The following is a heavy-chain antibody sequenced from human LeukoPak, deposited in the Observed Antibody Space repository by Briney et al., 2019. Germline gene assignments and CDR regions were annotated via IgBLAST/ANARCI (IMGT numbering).Heavy chain of an antibody. J-gene: IGHJ3*02. V-gene: IGHV6-1*01. CDR2: TYYRSQLYN. CDR3: ARDSSGGAIDDAFDI. CDR1: GDILSSNSAA. D-gene: IGHD3-16*01. Sequence: SQTLSLTCALSGDILSSNSAAWNWIRQSPSRGLEWLGRTYYRSQLYNDYAVSVKSRISINPDTSKNQFSLQLDSVTPEDTAVYYCARDSSGGAIDDAFDIWGQGTMVTVSS.